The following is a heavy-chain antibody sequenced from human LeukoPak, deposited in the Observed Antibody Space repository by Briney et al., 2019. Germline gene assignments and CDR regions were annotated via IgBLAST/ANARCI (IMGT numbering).Heavy chain of an antibody. V-gene: IGHV3-23*01. Sequence: GGSLRLSCAASGFTFSSYAMSWVRQAPGKGLEWVSAISGSGGSTYYADSVKGRFTISRDNSKNTLYLQMNSLRAEDTAVYYCAHSVGGYGYVDLDYWGQGTLVTVSS. CDR3: AHSVGGYGYVDLDY. J-gene: IGHJ4*02. CDR2: ISGSGGST. D-gene: IGHD5-18*01. CDR1: GFTFSSYA.